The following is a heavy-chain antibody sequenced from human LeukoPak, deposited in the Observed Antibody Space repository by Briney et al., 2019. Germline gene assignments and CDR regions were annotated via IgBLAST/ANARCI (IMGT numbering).Heavy chain of an antibody. V-gene: IGHV3-30*02. CDR3: AKARYCSSTSCHYHYFDY. CDR2: IRYDGSNK. CDR1: GFTFSSYG. Sequence: GGSLRLSCAASGFTFSSYGMHWVRQAPGKGLEWVAFIRYDGSNKYYADSVKGRFTISRDNSKNTLYLQMNSLRAEDTAVYYCAKARYCSSTSCHYHYFDYWGQGTLVTVSA. J-gene: IGHJ4*02. D-gene: IGHD2-2*01.